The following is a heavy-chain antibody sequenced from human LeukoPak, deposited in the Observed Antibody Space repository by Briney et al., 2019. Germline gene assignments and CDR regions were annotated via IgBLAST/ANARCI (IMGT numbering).Heavy chain of an antibody. J-gene: IGHJ4*02. V-gene: IGHV4-59*01. D-gene: IGHD6-13*01. CDR1: GGSISSNY. CDR3: ARVQQQLLPFDY. Sequence: KPSETLSLTCSVSGGSISSNYWSWIRQPPGKGLEWIGNIYYSGSTNYNPSLKSRVTISVDTSKNQFSLKLSSVIAADTAVYYCARVQQQLLPFDYWGQGILVTVSS. CDR2: IYYSGST.